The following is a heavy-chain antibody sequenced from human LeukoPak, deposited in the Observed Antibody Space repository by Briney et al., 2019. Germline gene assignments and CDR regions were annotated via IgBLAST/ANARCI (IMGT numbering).Heavy chain of an antibody. CDR1: GVSISSGGQY. V-gene: IGHV4-31*03. Sequence: PSDTLSLTCTVSGVSISSGGQYWSWIRQSPGKGLEWIGYIFYRDSTNYNPSLKSRATISVDTSKNQFSLNLTSLTAADTAVYYCARDRGNGWPYFFDYWGRGTLVTVSS. J-gene: IGHJ4*02. D-gene: IGHD6-19*01. CDR3: ARDRGNGWPYFFDY. CDR2: IFYRDST.